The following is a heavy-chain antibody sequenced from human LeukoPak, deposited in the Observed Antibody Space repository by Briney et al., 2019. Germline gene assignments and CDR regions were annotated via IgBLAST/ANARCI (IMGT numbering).Heavy chain of an antibody. D-gene: IGHD3-16*01. J-gene: IGHJ4*02. CDR3: AADPGMLTSYFEY. CDR1: GFTFRSSA. V-gene: IGHV1-58*01. Sequence: SVTVSCKASGFTFRSSALQWVRQARGQPLEWIGWIVVGSGNTNYAQDFQERVTITRDMSTSTAYMELSSLRSEDTAVYYCAADPGMLTSYFEYWGEGSLVTASS. CDR2: IVVGSGNT.